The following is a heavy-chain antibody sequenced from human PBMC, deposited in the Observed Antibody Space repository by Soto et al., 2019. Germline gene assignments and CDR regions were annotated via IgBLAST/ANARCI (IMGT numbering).Heavy chain of an antibody. D-gene: IGHD3-22*01. Sequence: EMQLVESGGGLVQPGGSLRLSCAASGFTFSNYYMHWVRQAPGKGPVWVSRISSDGTTTTYADSVKGRFTISRDNAKNTLYLQVNSLRADDPAVYYCARVTNCDSSGCYSYFDLWGQGALVTVSS. CDR1: GFTFSNYY. CDR3: ARVTNCDSSGCYSYFDL. V-gene: IGHV3-74*01. CDR2: ISSDGTTT. J-gene: IGHJ4*02.